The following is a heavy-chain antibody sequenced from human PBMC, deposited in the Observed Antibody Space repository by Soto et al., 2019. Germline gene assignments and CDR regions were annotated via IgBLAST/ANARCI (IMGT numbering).Heavy chain of an antibody. CDR3: ARASYGDYDPYYYGMDV. J-gene: IGHJ6*02. D-gene: IGHD4-17*01. V-gene: IGHV1-69*13. CDR1: GDTCSSYA. CDR2: IIPIFGTA. Sequence: SLLNVYCKAAGDTCSSYAISWVRQAPGQGLEWMGGIIPIFGTANYAQKFQGRVTITADESTSTAYMELSSLRSEDTAVYYCARASYGDYDPYYYGMDVWGQGTTVTVSS.